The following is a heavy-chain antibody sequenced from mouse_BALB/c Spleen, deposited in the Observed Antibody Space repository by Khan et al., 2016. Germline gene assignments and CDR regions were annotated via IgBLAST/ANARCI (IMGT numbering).Heavy chain of an antibody. V-gene: IGHV3-2*02. CDR2: ISYSGST. Sequence: EVQLQESGPGLVKPSQSLSLTCTVTGYSITSDYAWNWIRQFPGNKLEWMGYISYSGSTSYNPSLNSRISITRDPSKNQFFLQFNSVTTEDTATDYCARCYGDRGFAYGGQGTLVTVSA. J-gene: IGHJ3*01. CDR3: ARCYGDRGFAY. CDR1: GYSITSDYA. D-gene: IGHD2-13*01.